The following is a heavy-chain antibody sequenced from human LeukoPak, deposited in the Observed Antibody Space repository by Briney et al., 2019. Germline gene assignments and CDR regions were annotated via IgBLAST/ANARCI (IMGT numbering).Heavy chain of an antibody. J-gene: IGHJ4*02. Sequence: SVTVSCEASGGTFSSYAISWVRQAPGQGLEWMGGIIPIFGTANYAQKFQGRVTITTDESTSTAYMELSSLRSEDTAVYYCARREGATSYFDYWGQGTLVTVSS. CDR1: GGTFSSYA. CDR2: IIPIFGTA. CDR3: ARREGATSYFDY. D-gene: IGHD1-26*01. V-gene: IGHV1-69*05.